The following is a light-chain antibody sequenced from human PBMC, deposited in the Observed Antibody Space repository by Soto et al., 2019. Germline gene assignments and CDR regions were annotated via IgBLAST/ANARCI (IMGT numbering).Light chain of an antibody. J-gene: IGLJ2*01. CDR3: ATWDDSLPAV. CDR2: NNN. Sequence: QSVLTQPHSASGTPGHRVTISCSGSTSNIGSKTVSWYQQLPGSAPRVLIYNNNERPSGVPDRFSGSKSGTSASLAISGLQYEDEDDYYCATWDDSLPAVFGGGTKLTVL. V-gene: IGLV1-44*01. CDR1: TSNIGSKT.